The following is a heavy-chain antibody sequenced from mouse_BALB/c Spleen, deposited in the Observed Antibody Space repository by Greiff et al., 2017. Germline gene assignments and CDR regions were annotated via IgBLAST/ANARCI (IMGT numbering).Heavy chain of an antibody. CDR1: GYSITSYYV. J-gene: IGHJ1*01. D-gene: IGHD1-1*01. V-gene: IGHV3-2*02. Sequence: EVMLVESGPGLVKPSQSLSLSCTVTGYSITSYYVWYCLRPFQGNLLEWMGYISYSGSTSYTPSLKSRISITRDTSKNQFFLQLNSVTTEDTATYYCARSRYDYGSSYRYFDVWGAGTTVTVSS. CDR3: ARSRYDYGSSYRYFDV. CDR2: ISYSGST.